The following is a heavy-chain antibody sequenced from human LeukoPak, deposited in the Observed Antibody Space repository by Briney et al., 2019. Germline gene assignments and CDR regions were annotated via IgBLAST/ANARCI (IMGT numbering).Heavy chain of an antibody. J-gene: IGHJ4*02. CDR1: GLTFITYG. CDR3: ARDLRKGTYFDS. CDR2: IWYDGSNK. Sequence: GGSLRLSCAASGLTFITYGMHWVRQAPGKGLEWVALIWYDGSNKYYADSVKGRFTISRDNSKNTLYLQMDSLRAEDTAVYYCARDLRKGTYFDSWGQGTLVTVSS. V-gene: IGHV3-33*01. D-gene: IGHD3-10*01.